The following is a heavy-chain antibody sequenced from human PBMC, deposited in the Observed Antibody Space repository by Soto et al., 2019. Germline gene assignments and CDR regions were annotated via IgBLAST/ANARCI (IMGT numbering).Heavy chain of an antibody. CDR2: ISGDGSST. J-gene: IGHJ4*02. V-gene: IGHV3-74*01. Sequence: EVHLVESGGGLVQPGGSLRLSCAASGFTFTTYYMHWVRQAPGKGLVWVSRISGDGSSTDYADSVKGRFTPSRDNARNTLSLQMCSLRVEYTAVYYCARGGRGGFDYWGQGVLVTVSS. D-gene: IGHD3-10*01. CDR3: ARGGRGGFDY. CDR1: GFTFTTYY.